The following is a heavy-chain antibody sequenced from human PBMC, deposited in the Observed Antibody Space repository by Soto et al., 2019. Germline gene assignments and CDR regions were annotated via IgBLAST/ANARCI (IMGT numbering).Heavy chain of an antibody. Sequence: EVQLVESGGDLVQPGGSLRLSCAVSGFSFRNYWMSWVHQAPGKGLEWVANINHDGSEQNFLDSVKGRFTISRDNGKNSLFLQMNSLRAEDTAVYYCARDIGYSSFDYWGQGTLVTVSS. CDR1: GFSFRNYW. D-gene: IGHD2-15*01. V-gene: IGHV3-7*01. J-gene: IGHJ4*02. CDR3: ARDIGYSSFDY. CDR2: INHDGSEQ.